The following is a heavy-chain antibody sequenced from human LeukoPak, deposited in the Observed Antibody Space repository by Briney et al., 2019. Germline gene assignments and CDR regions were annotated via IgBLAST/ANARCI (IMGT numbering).Heavy chain of an antibody. Sequence: GRSLRLSCAASGFTFSSYGMHWVRQAPGKGLEWVAGIWSDGSNKYYSDSVKGRFTISRDNSKNTLDLQMNSLRAEDTAVYYCAKLATIAAINSGGFDYWGQGTLVTVSS. D-gene: IGHD6-13*01. V-gene: IGHV3-33*06. J-gene: IGHJ4*02. CDR2: IWSDGSNK. CDR1: GFTFSSYG. CDR3: AKLATIAAINSGGFDY.